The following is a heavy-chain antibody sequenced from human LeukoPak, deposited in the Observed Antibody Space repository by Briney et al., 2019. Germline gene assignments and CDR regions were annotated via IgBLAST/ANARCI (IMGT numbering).Heavy chain of an antibody. CDR2: ISNSGSTI. Sequence: GGSLRLSCAASGFTFSSYEMNWVRQAPGKGLEWVSYISNSGSTIYYADSVKGRFTISRDNAKNPLYLQMNSLRAEDTAVYYCAREVRYCSGGSCYSGAFDIWGQGTMVTVSS. V-gene: IGHV3-48*03. CDR3: AREVRYCSGGSCYSGAFDI. J-gene: IGHJ3*02. CDR1: GFTFSSYE. D-gene: IGHD2-15*01.